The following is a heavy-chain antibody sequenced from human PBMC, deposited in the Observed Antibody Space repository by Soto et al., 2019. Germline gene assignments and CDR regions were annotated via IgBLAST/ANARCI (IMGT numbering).Heavy chain of an antibody. CDR2: INHSGST. CDR3: ARGLFWSGYYICSYYYYYMEV. Sequence: PSETLSLTCAVYGGSFSGYYWSWIRQPPGKGLEWIGEINHSGSTNYNPSLKSRVTISVDTSKNQFSLKLSSVTAADTAVYYCARGLFWSGYYICSYYYYYMEVWGKGTTVTVSS. CDR1: GGSFSGYY. J-gene: IGHJ6*03. D-gene: IGHD3-3*01. V-gene: IGHV4-34*01.